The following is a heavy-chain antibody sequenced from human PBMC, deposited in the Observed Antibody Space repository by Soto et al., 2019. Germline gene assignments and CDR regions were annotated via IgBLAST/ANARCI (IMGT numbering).Heavy chain of an antibody. CDR1: GGSFSGYY. Sequence: SETLSLTCAVYGGSFSGYYWSWIRQPPGKGLEWIGEINHSGSTNYNPSLKSRVTISVDTSKNQFSLKLSSVTAADTAVYYCASGYSGYDCGGDCYSGAYYFDYWGQGTLVTVSS. CDR2: INHSGST. CDR3: ASGYSGYDCGGDCYSGAYYFDY. J-gene: IGHJ4*02. D-gene: IGHD2-21*01. V-gene: IGHV4-34*01.